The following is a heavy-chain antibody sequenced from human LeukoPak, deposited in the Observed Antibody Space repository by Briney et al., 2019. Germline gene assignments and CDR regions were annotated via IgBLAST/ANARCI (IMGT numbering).Heavy chain of an antibody. J-gene: IGHJ4*02. CDR2: IKEDGTKK. Sequence: PGGSLRLSCAASGFXFSRYWITWVRQAPGKGLEWVANIKEDGTKKYYVDSVKGRFTISRDNAMNSLFLQMNSLRPEDTAVYFCARGEAFCDYWGQGALVTVSS. V-gene: IGHV3-7*05. CDR1: GFXFSRYW. CDR3: ARGEAFCDY.